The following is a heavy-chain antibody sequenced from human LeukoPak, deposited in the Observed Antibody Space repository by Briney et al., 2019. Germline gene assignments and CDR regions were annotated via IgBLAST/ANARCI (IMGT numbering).Heavy chain of an antibody. CDR3: ARRRGVSGGRRFDY. Sequence: PSETLSLTCAVYGGSFSGYHWSWIRQPPGKGLEWIGEINHSGSTNYNPSLKSRVTISVDTSKNQFSLKLSSVTAADTAVYYCARRRGVSGGRRFDYWGQGNLVTVSS. D-gene: IGHD2-15*01. CDR2: INHSGST. J-gene: IGHJ4*02. V-gene: IGHV4-34*01. CDR1: GGSFSGYH.